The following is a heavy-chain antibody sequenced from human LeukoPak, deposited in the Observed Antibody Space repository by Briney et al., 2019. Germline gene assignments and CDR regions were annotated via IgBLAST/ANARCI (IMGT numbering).Heavy chain of an antibody. Sequence: SETLSLTCAVYGGSFSGYYWSWIRQPPGKGLEWIGEINHSGSTNYNPSLKSRVTISVDTSKNQFSLKLSSVTAADTAVYYCARGPLGRSGWYYFDYWGQGTLVTVSS. CDR2: INHSGST. V-gene: IGHV4-34*01. J-gene: IGHJ4*02. CDR3: ARGPLGRSGWYYFDY. D-gene: IGHD6-19*01. CDR1: GGSFSGYY.